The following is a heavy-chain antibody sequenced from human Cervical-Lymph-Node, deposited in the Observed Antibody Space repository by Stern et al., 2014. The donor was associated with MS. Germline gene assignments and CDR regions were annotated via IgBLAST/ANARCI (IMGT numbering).Heavy chain of an antibody. CDR1: GGTFSTYP. CDR2: IIPVFGTA. J-gene: IGHJ6*02. CDR3: ASPVTLTVGAMDV. V-gene: IGHV1-69*01. Sequence: VQLVESGAEVKKPGTSVKVSCKASGGTFSTYPIIWVRQAPGQGLEWMGGIIPVFGTANYAQKFQGRVTLTAADSSHKAYMELSSLRSEDTAVYYCASPVTLTVGAMDVWGQGTTITVSS. D-gene: IGHD4-17*01.